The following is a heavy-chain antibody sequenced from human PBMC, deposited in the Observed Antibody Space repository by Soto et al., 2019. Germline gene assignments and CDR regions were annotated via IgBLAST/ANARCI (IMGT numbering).Heavy chain of an antibody. CDR1: GYTFTSYG. Sequence: QVQLVQSGAEVKKPGASVKVSCKASGYTFTSYGISWVRQAPGQGLEWMGWISAYNGNTNYAQKLQGRVTMNTDTSTSTAYMELRSLRSDDTAVYYCAGDFIAVDRYNWFDPWGQGTLFTFAS. CDR3: AGDFIAVDRYNWFDP. CDR2: ISAYNGNT. D-gene: IGHD6-19*01. J-gene: IGHJ5*02. V-gene: IGHV1-18*01.